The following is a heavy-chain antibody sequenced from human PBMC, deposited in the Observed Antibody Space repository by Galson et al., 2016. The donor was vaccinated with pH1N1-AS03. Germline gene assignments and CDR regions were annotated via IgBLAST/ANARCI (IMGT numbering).Heavy chain of an antibody. J-gene: IGHJ6*02. Sequence: SVKVSCKASGYIFTGFYVHWVRQAPGQGLEWMGWINPNNGVTNYAQKFQAWVTMTGDTSISTAYMELYGLKSDDTAVYYCARDPRGPCSSATCATPYYFRMDVWGQGTPVTVSS. CDR3: ARDPRGPCSSATCATPYYFRMDV. V-gene: IGHV1-2*04. CDR2: INPNNGVT. CDR1: GYIFTGFY. D-gene: IGHD2-15*01.